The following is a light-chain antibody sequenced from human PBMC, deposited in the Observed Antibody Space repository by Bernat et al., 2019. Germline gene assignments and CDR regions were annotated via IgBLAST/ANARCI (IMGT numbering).Light chain of an antibody. CDR1: VLAKKY. CDR2: KDS. CDR3: YSAAGNHWV. V-gene: IGLV3-27*01. J-gene: IGLJ3*02. Sequence: SYELTQPSSVSVSPGQTARITCSGDVLAKKYARWFQQKPGQAPVLVIYKDSERPSGIPERFSGSSSGTTVTLTISGAQVEDEADYYCYSAAGNHWVFGGGTKLTVL.